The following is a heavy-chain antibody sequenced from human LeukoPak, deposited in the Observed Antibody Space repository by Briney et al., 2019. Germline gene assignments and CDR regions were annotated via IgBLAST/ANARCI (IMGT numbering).Heavy chain of an antibody. CDR3: ARVLVGAHFDY. V-gene: IGHV3-74*01. D-gene: IGHD1-26*01. CDR1: GFTFSSYW. Sequence: PGGSLRLSCAASGFTFSSYWMHWVRQAPGKGLVWVSRINSDGSSTSYADSVKGRFTISRDNAKNTLYLQVNSLRAEDTAVYYCARVLVGAHFDYWGQGTLVTVSS. CDR2: INSDGSST. J-gene: IGHJ4*02.